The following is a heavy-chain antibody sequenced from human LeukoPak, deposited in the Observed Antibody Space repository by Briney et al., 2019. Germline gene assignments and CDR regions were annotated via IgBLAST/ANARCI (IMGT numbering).Heavy chain of an antibody. CDR1: GFTLSSYA. CDR3: TKDLMRDRWFGES. CDR2: ISSSSSYI. D-gene: IGHD3-10*01. J-gene: IGHJ5*02. V-gene: IGHV3-21*01. Sequence: GRSLRLSCAASGFTLSSYAMHWVRQAPGKGLEWVSSISSSSSYIYYADSVKGRFTISRDNSKNTLYLEMNSLRAEDTAVYYCTKDLMRDRWFGESWGQGTLVTVSS.